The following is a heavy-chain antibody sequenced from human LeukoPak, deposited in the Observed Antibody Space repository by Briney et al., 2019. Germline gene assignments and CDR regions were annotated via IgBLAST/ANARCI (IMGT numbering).Heavy chain of an antibody. V-gene: IGHV3-33*01. Sequence: RPGGSLRLSCRASGFTFTTFGFHWVRLAPGKGLEWVAVIWYDGSNRYYADSVRGRFTISRDDSKNTVYLQMNSLRAEDTAVYYCARDGGHFSGSGSFFNSWGQGTLVTVSA. CDR2: IWYDGSNR. J-gene: IGHJ5*01. CDR3: ARDGGHFSGSGSFFNS. CDR1: GFTFTTFG. D-gene: IGHD3-10*01.